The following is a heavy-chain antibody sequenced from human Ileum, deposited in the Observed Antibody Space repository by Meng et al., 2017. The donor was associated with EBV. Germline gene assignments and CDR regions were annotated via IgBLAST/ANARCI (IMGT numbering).Heavy chain of an antibody. J-gene: IGHJ4*02. Sequence: QGQVQESGPGLVKPSGPLSLTCAVSGDSISSNNWWSWVRQPPGKGLEWIGEIYHSGSTNYNPSFKSRVTMSVDKSKNQISLNLSSVTAADTAVYYCASGRDYAWHSWGRGTLVTVSS. V-gene: IGHV4-4*02. D-gene: IGHD4-17*01. CDR2: IYHSGST. CDR1: GDSISSNNW. CDR3: ASGRDYAWHS.